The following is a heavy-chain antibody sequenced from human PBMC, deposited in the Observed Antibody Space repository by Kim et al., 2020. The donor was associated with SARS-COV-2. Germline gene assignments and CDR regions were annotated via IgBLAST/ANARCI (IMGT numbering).Heavy chain of an antibody. V-gene: IGHV3-48*02. J-gene: IGHJ2*01. CDR3: ARDLWGCFPPGGRGCGYYDDSSGHPQGDGYFDL. CDR1: GFTFSSYS. CDR2: ISSSSSTI. D-gene: IGHD3-22*01. Sequence: GGSLRLSCAASGFTFSSYSMNWVRQAPGKGLEWVSYISSSSSTIYYADSVKGRFTISRDNAKNSLYLQMNSLRDEDTAVYYCARDLWGCFPPGGRGCGYYDDSSGHPQGDGYFDLWGRGTLVTVSS.